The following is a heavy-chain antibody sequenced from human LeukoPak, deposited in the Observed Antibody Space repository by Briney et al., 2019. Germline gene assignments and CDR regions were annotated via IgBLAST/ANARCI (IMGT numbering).Heavy chain of an antibody. V-gene: IGHV3-74*01. CDR1: GFTFSSYW. D-gene: IGHD3-22*01. J-gene: IGHJ4*02. CDR2: INSDGSSA. CDR3: ARGVYYYDSSGYYLYYFDY. Sequence: GGSLRLSCAASGFTFSSYWMHWVRQAPGKGLVWVSRINSDGSSASYADSVKGRFTISRDNAKNTLYLQMNSLRAEDTAVYYCARGVYYYDSSGYYLYYFDYWGQGTLVTVSS.